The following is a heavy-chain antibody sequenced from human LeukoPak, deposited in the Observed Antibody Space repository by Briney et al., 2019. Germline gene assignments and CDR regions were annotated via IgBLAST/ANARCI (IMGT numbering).Heavy chain of an antibody. D-gene: IGHD1-26*01. CDR1: GGSITTTNW. Sequence: SGTLSLTCAVSGGSITTTNWWSWVGPPPGKGLEWIGEVHLNGATNYNPSLGSRFSMSIDKSNHHLSLELTSVTAADTAMYYCTRESGAFVPFGFWGEGTLVTVSS. CDR2: VHLNGAT. J-gene: IGHJ4*02. CDR3: TRESGAFVPFGF. V-gene: IGHV4-4*02.